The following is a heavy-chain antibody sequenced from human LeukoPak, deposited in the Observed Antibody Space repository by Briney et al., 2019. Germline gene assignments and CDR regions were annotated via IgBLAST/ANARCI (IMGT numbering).Heavy chain of an antibody. V-gene: IGHV4-39*07. CDR3: AREAYSYGFVNY. CDR2: IYYSGST. J-gene: IGHJ4*02. D-gene: IGHD5-18*01. Sequence: PSETLSLTCTVSGGSISSSSYYWGWIRQPPGKGLEWIGSIYYSGSTYYNPSLKSRVTISVDTSKKQFSLKLSSVTAADTAVYYCAREAYSYGFVNYWGQGTLVTVSS. CDR1: GGSISSSSYY.